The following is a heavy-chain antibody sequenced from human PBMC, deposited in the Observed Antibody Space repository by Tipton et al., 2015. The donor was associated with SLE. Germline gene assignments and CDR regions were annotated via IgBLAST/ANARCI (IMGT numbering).Heavy chain of an antibody. J-gene: IGHJ5*02. V-gene: IGHV4-39*01. CDR2: IYYNGGT. Sequence: TLSLTCNVSGASISSSDYSWGWMRQPPGEGLEWIGTIYYNGGTHSNPSLKSRVSISVDTSKNQLSLKLISVTAADTAVYYCARRERSPIWFDPWGQGTLVTVSS. CDR1: GASISSSDYS. CDR3: ARRERSPIWFDP. D-gene: IGHD5-24*01.